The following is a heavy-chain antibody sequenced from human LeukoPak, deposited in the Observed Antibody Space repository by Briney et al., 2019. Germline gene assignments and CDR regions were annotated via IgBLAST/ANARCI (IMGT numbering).Heavy chain of an antibody. CDR1: GFTFSDYY. D-gene: IGHD6-19*01. CDR3: ARGWYYFDY. CDR2: IGSDGSAR. Sequence: PGGFLRLSCAVSGFTFSDYYMSWIRQAPGKGLEWVSYIGSDGSARYYADSVKGRFTISRDNAKNSLFLQMDSLRADDTAVYYCARGWYYFDYWGQGTLVTVSS. V-gene: IGHV3-11*01. J-gene: IGHJ4*02.